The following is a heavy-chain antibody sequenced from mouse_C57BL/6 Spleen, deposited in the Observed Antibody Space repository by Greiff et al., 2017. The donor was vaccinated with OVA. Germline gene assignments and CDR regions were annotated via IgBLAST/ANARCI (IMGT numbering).Heavy chain of an antibody. V-gene: IGHV1-7*01. CDR1: GYTFTSYW. CDR3: ARSRAAQALYAMDY. CDR2: INPSSGYT. J-gene: IGHJ4*01. D-gene: IGHD3-2*02. Sequence: VQVVESGAELAKPGASVKLSCKASGYTFTSYWMHWVKQRPGQGLEWIGYINPSSGYTKYNQKFKDKATLTADKSSSTAYMQLSSLTYEDSAVYYCARSRAAQALYAMDYWGQGTSVTVSS.